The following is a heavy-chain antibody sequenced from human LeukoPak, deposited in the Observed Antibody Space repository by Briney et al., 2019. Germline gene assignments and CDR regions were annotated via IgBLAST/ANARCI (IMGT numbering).Heavy chain of an antibody. V-gene: IGHV3-23*01. Sequence: GGSLRLSCAVSKFIFTTYTMTWVRQAPGKGLEWVSSVSGGGASTYYADSVKGRFTISRDSSNNTVYLQMRSLRAEDTAVYYCAKDSYGLDVWGQGTTVSVSS. CDR1: KFIFTTYT. J-gene: IGHJ6*02. CDR2: VSGGGAST. CDR3: AKDSYGLDV.